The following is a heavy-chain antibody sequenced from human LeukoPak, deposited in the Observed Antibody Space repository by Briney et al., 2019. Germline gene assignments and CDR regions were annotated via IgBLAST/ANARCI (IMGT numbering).Heavy chain of an antibody. Sequence: ASVKVSCKASGYTFTEHAMNWMRQAPGQGLEWVGWINTNTGNPTYAQGFTGRFVFSLDTSVSTAYLQISSLKAADTAVYYCASFNASAWGAFDIWGQGTMVTVSS. CDR2: INTNTGNP. CDR3: ASFNASAWGAFDI. CDR1: GYTFTEHA. J-gene: IGHJ3*02. D-gene: IGHD2/OR15-2a*01. V-gene: IGHV7-4-1*02.